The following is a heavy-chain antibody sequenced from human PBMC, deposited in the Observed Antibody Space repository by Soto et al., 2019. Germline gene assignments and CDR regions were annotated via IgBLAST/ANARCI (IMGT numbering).Heavy chain of an antibody. CDR1: GFTFSSYA. Sequence: PGGSLRLSCAASGFTFSSYAMSWVRQAPGKGLEWVSAISGSGGSTYYADSVKGRFTISRDNSKNTLYLQMNSLRAEDTAVYYCARDIVVVPAATRQTYYYYYYGMDVWGQGTTVTVSS. J-gene: IGHJ6*02. D-gene: IGHD2-2*01. CDR2: ISGSGGST. V-gene: IGHV3-23*01. CDR3: ARDIVVVPAATRQTYYYYYYGMDV.